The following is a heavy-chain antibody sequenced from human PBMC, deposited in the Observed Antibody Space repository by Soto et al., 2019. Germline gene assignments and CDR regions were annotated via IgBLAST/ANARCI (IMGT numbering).Heavy chain of an antibody. Sequence: GGSLRLSCAASGFTFSSYAMSWVRQAPGKGLEWVSAISGSGGSTYYADSVKGRFTISRDNSKNTLYLQMNSLRAEDTAVYYCAKGNYDFWSGYYAPDYYYYMDVWGKGTTVTVSS. CDR3: AKGNYDFWSGYYAPDYYYYMDV. J-gene: IGHJ6*03. V-gene: IGHV3-23*01. D-gene: IGHD3-3*01. CDR1: GFTFSSYA. CDR2: ISGSGGST.